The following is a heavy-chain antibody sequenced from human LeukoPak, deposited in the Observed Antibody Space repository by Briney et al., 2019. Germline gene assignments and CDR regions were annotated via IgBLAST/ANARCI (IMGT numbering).Heavy chain of an antibody. V-gene: IGHV4-4*07. CDR3: ARRVSLYAGFDI. Sequence: SETLSLTCTVDSESMDSYYWNWVRQPPGKGLEWIGRVYNNKYTEYNPSLQSRVSISVDTSKSQFSLNLISVTAADTAVYYCARRVSLYAGFDIWGPGTIVTVSS. CDR2: VYNNKYT. J-gene: IGHJ3*02. CDR1: SESMDSYY. D-gene: IGHD3-16*02.